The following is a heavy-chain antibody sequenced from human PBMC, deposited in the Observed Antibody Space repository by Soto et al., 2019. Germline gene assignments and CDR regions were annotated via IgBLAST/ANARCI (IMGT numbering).Heavy chain of an antibody. CDR3: ARGPSGDKVDY. CDR1: GGSISSTSYY. CDR2: IYYSGTT. J-gene: IGHJ4*02. V-gene: IGHV4-39*07. D-gene: IGHD3-10*01. Sequence: NPSETLSLTYTISGGSISSTSYYWGWIRQPPGKGLEWIGTIYYSGTTYYNPSLKGRVTISADTSETQFSLKLNSVSAADTAVYYCARGPSGDKVDYWGQG.